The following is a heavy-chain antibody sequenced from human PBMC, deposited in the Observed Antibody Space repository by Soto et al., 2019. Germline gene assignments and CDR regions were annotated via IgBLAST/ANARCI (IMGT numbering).Heavy chain of an antibody. D-gene: IGHD5-12*01. CDR1: GYSFTSYW. J-gene: IGHJ6*02. CDR2: IDPSDSYT. V-gene: IGHV5-10-1*01. Sequence: GESLKISCKGSGYSFTSYWISWVRQMPGKGLEWMGRIDPSDSYTNYSPSFQGHVTISADKSISTAYLQWSSLKASDTAMCYCARDGYHPYYYYYGMDVWGQGTTVTVSS. CDR3: ARDGYHPYYYYYGMDV.